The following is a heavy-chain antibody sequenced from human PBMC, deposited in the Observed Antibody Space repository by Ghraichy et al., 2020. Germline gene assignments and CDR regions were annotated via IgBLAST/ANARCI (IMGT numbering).Heavy chain of an antibody. CDR3: ARFPAASGAFDI. J-gene: IGHJ3*02. V-gene: IGHV4-61*01. CDR1: GDSVSSGSYY. D-gene: IGHD2-2*01. CDR2: IYYSGST. Sequence: ESLNISCTVSGDSVSSGSYYWSWIRQPPGKGLEWIGYIYYSGSTNFHPSLKSRVTISVDTSKNQFSLKLSSVSAADTAVYYCARFPAASGAFDIWGQGTMVTVSS.